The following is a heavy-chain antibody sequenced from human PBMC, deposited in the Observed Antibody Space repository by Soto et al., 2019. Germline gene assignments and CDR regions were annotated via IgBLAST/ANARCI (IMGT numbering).Heavy chain of an antibody. CDR3: ARQYGGYDYYLDY. J-gene: IGHJ4*02. CDR2: IYYGALT. V-gene: IGHV4-30-4*01. CDR1: GGSVNSGDYY. D-gene: IGHD5-12*01. Sequence: QVQLQESGPGLLKPSSTLSLTCTVSGGSVNSGDYYWSWIRQPPGKGLEWIGYIYYGALTYSNPSHKSRLTISIATSTNQFSLKLSSVTAADAAVYYCARQYGGYDYYLDYWGQGTLVTVSS.